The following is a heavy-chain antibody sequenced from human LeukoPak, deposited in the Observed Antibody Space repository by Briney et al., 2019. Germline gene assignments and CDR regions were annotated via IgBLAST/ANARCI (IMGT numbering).Heavy chain of an antibody. CDR1: GFIFSSYA. V-gene: IGHV3-23*01. D-gene: IGHD1-1*01. CDR2: IGGSGGST. J-gene: IGHJ4*02. CDR3: ATQLERRTYFDY. Sequence: GGSLRLSCAASGFIFSSYAMSWVRQAPGKGLEWVSAIGGSGGSTYYADSVKGRFTISRDNSKNTLYLQMNSLRAEDTAVYYCATQLERRTYFDYWGQGTLVTVSS.